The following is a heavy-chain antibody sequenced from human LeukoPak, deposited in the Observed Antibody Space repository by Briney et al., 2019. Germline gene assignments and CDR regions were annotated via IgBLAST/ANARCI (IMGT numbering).Heavy chain of an antibody. CDR1: GGTFSSYA. V-gene: IGHV1-69*05. CDR2: IIPIFGTA. CDR3: ARVSYGDYGIDP. J-gene: IGHJ5*02. D-gene: IGHD4-17*01. Sequence: SVKVSCKASGGTFSSYAISWVRQAPGQGLEWMGGIIPIFGTANYAQKFQGRVTLTTDESTSTAYMELSSLRSEDTAVYYCARVSYGDYGIDPWGQGTLVTVSS.